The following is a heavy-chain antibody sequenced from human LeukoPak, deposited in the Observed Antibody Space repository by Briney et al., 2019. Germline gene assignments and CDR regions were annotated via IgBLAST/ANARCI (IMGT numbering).Heavy chain of an antibody. CDR3: ARDPIPSPQAYFDY. V-gene: IGHV1-2*02. D-gene: IGHD6-6*01. Sequence: ASVKVSCKASGYTFTGYYMHWVRQAPGQGLEWMGWINPNSGGTNYAQKFQGRVIMTRDTSISTAYMELSRLRSDDTAVYYCARDPIPSPQAYFDYWGQGTLVTVSS. CDR2: INPNSGGT. CDR1: GYTFTGYY. J-gene: IGHJ4*02.